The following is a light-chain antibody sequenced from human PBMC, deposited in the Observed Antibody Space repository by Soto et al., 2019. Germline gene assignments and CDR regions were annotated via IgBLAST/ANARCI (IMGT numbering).Light chain of an antibody. Sequence: DIQMTQSPSSLSASVGDRVTITCRASQGISNYLAWYQQQPGKVPKLLIYVASTLQSWVPSRFSGSGSGTDLTLTISSLQPEDVATYFCQKYNSAPWTFGQGTKVEIK. CDR2: VAS. V-gene: IGKV1-27*01. CDR3: QKYNSAPWT. CDR1: QGISNY. J-gene: IGKJ1*01.